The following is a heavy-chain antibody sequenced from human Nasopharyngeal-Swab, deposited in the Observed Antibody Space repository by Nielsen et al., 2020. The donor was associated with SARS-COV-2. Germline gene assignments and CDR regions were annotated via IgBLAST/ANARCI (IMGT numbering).Heavy chain of an antibody. CDR3: ARDQRSGWFDAFDI. CDR2: IYYSGST. Sequence: WIRQPPGKGLEWIGYIYYSGSTNYNPSLKSRVTISVDTSKNQFSLKLSSVTAADTAVYYCARDQRSGWFDAFDIWGQGTMVPSPQ. J-gene: IGHJ3*02. D-gene: IGHD6-19*01. V-gene: IGHV4-59*01.